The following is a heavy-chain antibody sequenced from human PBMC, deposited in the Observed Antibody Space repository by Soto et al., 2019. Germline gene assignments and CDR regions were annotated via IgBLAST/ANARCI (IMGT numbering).Heavy chain of an antibody. CDR3: SRYLDF. J-gene: IGHJ4*02. Sequence: PGGSLRLSCAASGFTFSNVWLSWVRQGPGKGLEWLGRIKSRTENETTDYASPARGRFIISRDDSKNMLFLQMSSLTAEDSGLYFCSRYLDFWGQGTLVTVSS. D-gene: IGHD2-15*01. V-gene: IGHV3-15*01. CDR1: GFTFSNVW. CDR2: IKSRTENETT.